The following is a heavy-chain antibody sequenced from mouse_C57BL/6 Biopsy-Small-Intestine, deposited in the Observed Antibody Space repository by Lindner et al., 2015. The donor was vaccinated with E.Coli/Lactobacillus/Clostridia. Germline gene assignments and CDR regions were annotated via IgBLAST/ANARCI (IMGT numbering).Heavy chain of an antibody. CDR3: ARFPYYSNPYAMNY. D-gene: IGHD2-5*01. J-gene: IGHJ4*01. Sequence: VQLQESGAELVRPGASVKLSCTASGFNIKDDYIHWVKQRPGHGLEWIGDIFPGGIYTKFNEKFKDKATLTVDRSSSTAYMQLSSLTAEDSAIYYCARFPYYSNPYAMNYWGQGTSVTVSS. V-gene: IGHV1-63*02. CDR2: IFPGGIYT. CDR1: GFNIKDDY.